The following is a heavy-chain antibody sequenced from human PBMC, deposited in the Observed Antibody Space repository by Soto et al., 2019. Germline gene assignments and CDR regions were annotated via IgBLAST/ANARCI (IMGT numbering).Heavy chain of an antibody. CDR2: ISAYNGNK. CDR3: ARDDSSGWEIFDY. D-gene: IGHD6-19*01. J-gene: IGHJ4*02. Sequence: ASVKVSYKASGYTFTSYGISWVRQAPGQGLEWMGWISAYNGNKNYEQKQKGRVTITTNTSTSTANKKLRSLRSDDTAVYYCARDDSSGWEIFDYWGQGTLVTVSS. V-gene: IGHV1-18*01. CDR1: GYTFTSYG.